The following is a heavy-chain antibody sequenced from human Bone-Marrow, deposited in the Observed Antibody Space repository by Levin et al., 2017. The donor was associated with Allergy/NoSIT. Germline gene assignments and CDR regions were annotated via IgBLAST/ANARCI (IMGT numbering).Heavy chain of an antibody. CDR3: ARARVTIFGMTRGAFDI. Sequence: SETLSLTCAVSGDSLSSGGYSWSWIRQSPEKGLEWIGYISHRGDSTYNPSLKSRVNISLDRSTNQFSLKVTSVTAADTAVYFCARARVTIFGMTRGAFDIWGQGTMVTVSS. D-gene: IGHD3-3*01. J-gene: IGHJ3*02. V-gene: IGHV4-30-2*06. CDR2: ISHRGDS. CDR1: GDSLSSGGYS.